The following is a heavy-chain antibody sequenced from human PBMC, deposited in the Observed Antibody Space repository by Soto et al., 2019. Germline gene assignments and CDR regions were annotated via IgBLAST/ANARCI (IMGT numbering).Heavy chain of an antibody. CDR1: GFTFSSYW. V-gene: IGHV3-74*01. J-gene: IGHJ6*02. Sequence: GGSLRLSCAASGFTFSSYWMHWVRQAPGKGLVWVSRVNNDGSGTIYADSVKGRFTISRDNSKNTMYLEMNGLRVEDTAVYYCARGTYYGTGYEDVWGQGTTVTVSS. CDR2: VNNDGSGT. CDR3: ARGTYYGTGYEDV. D-gene: IGHD3-10*01.